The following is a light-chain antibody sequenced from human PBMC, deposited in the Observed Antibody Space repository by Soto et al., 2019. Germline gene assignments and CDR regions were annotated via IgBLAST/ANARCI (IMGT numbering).Light chain of an antibody. CDR3: SSYAGSNNYVV. V-gene: IGLV2-8*01. Sequence: QCVLTQPPSPSGAPGQSVTISCTGTSSDVGGYNYVSWYQQHPGKAPKLMIYEVSKRPSGVPDRFSGSKSGNTASLTVSGLQAEDEADYYCSSYAGSNNYVVFGGGTKVTVL. CDR1: SSDVGGYNY. J-gene: IGLJ2*01. CDR2: EVS.